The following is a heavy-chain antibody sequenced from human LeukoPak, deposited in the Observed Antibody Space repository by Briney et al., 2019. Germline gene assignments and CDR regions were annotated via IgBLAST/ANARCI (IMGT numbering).Heavy chain of an antibody. CDR2: FDPEDGET. J-gene: IGHJ4*02. Sequence: ASVKVSCKVSGYTLTELSMHWVRQAPGKGLEWMGGFDPEDGETIYAQKFQGRVTMTEDTSTDTAHMELSSLRSEDTAVYYCATERSSGWLFDYWGQGTLVTVSS. CDR1: GYTLTELS. D-gene: IGHD6-19*01. CDR3: ATERSSGWLFDY. V-gene: IGHV1-24*01.